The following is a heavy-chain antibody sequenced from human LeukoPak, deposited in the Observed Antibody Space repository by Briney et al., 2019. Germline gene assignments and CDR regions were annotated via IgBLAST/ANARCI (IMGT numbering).Heavy chain of an antibody. CDR1: GFTLNNAW. D-gene: IGHD3-3*01. CDR2: IKQDGSEK. Sequence: GGSLRLSCAASGFTLNNAWMSWVRQAPGKGLEWVANIKQDGSEKYYADSVKGRFTISRDNSKNTLYLQMNSLRAEDTAVYYCAKDRGFLEWLLYFQHWGQGTLVTVSS. CDR3: AKDRGFLEWLLYFQH. J-gene: IGHJ1*01. V-gene: IGHV3-7*01.